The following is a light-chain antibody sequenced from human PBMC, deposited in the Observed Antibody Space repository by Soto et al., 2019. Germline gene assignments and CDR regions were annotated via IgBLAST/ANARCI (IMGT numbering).Light chain of an antibody. V-gene: IGLV2-8*01. J-gene: IGLJ2*01. CDR3: SSNAGCDFV. CDR1: SSDVVTYNFEY. CDR2: DVT. Sequence: QSALTQPPSASGSPGQSVTLSCTGTSSDVVTYNFEYVSWYQHHPGRAPKLIIYDVTKRPSGFPDRFSGSKSGSTASLTVSGLQSEDEAVYYCSSNAGCDFVFGGGTKLTVL.